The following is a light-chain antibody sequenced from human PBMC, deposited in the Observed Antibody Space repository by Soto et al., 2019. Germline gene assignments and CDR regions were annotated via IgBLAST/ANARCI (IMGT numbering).Light chain of an antibody. CDR1: SSDVGGFNY. Sequence: QSALTQPASVSWSPGQSIAISCTGTSSDVGGFNYVSWYQQHPGKAPKFMIYDVSSRPSGVSDRFSGSKSGNTASLTISGLQAEDEADYCCASYTTSSTYVFGTGTKVTVL. J-gene: IGLJ1*01. CDR2: DVS. V-gene: IGLV2-14*03. CDR3: ASYTTSSTYV.